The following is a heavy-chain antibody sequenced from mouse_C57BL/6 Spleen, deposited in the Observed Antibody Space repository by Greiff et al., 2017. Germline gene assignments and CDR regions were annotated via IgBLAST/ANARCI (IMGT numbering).Heavy chain of an antibody. CDR3: ARAGYYGSWFAY. CDR2: ISSGSSTI. CDR1: GFTFSDYG. J-gene: IGHJ3*01. V-gene: IGHV5-17*01. Sequence: DVKLVESGGGLVKPGGSLKLSCAASGFTFSDYGMHWVRQAPEKGLEWVAYISSGSSTIYYADTVKGRFTISRDNAKNTLFLQMTILRSEDTAMYYCARAGYYGSWFAYWGQETLVTVSA. D-gene: IGHD1-1*01.